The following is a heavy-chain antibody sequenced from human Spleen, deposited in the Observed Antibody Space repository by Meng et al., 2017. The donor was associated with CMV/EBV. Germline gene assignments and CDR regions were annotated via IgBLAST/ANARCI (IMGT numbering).Heavy chain of an antibody. D-gene: IGHD5-18*01. CDR2: INHSGST. CDR3: ARGKGSGWLQPFDY. J-gene: IGHJ4*02. CDR1: VGSCSCYY. V-gene: IGHV4-34*01. Sequence: VYVGSCSCYYWSWVRQPPGKGLEWIGEINHSGSTNYNPSLKSRVTISVDTSKNQFSLKLSSVTAADTAVYYCARGKGSGWLQPFDYWGQGTLVTVSS.